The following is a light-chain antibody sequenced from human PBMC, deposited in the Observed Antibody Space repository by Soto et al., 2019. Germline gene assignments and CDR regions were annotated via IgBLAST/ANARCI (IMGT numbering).Light chain of an antibody. CDR3: CSYAGSTNFVL. Sequence: QSALTQPASVSGSPGQSIIISCTGASSDVGTYSLVSWYQQHPGKAPKLMIYAGSGRPSGVSNRFSGSTSDNTASLTISGLQPEDEADYYCCSYAGSTNFVLFGGGTKVTVL. CDR2: AGS. V-gene: IGLV2-23*01. CDR1: SSDVGTYSL. J-gene: IGLJ3*02.